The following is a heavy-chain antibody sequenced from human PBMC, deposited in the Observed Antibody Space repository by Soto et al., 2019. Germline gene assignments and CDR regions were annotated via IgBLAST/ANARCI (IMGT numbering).Heavy chain of an antibody. CDR1: GFTFSNAW. V-gene: IGHV3-15*01. CDR2: IKSKTDGGTT. Sequence: EVQLVESGGDLVKPGGSLRLSCAASGFTFSNAWMSWVRQAPGKGLEWVGRIKSKTDGGTTDYVAPVKGRFTISRDNAKNSLYLQMNSLRAEDTAVYYCVRDSARIVVVPPVDGDNWLDPWGQGTLVTVSS. J-gene: IGHJ5*02. CDR3: VRDSARIVVVPPVDGDNWLDP. D-gene: IGHD2-2*01.